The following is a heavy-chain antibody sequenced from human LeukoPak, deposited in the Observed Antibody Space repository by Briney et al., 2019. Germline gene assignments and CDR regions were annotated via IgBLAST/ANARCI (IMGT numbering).Heavy chain of an antibody. Sequence: ASVKVSCKASGYTFTSYYMHWVRQAPGQGLEWMGIINPSGGSTSYAQKFQGRVTMTTDTSTSTAYMELRSLRSDDTAVYYCARDQGDTAMVLDDYWGQGTLVTVSS. CDR3: ARDQGDTAMVLDDY. J-gene: IGHJ4*02. CDR2: INPSGGST. D-gene: IGHD5-18*01. CDR1: GYTFTSYY. V-gene: IGHV1-46*01.